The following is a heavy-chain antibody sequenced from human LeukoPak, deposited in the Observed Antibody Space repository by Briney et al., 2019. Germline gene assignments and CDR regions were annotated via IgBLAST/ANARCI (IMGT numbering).Heavy chain of an antibody. V-gene: IGHV1-18*01. J-gene: IGHJ5*02. Sequence: ASVKVSCKASGYIFTSYGISWVRQAPRQGLEWMGWINTYNGNTKYAQKFQGRVTMTTDTSASTAYMEVRSLRSDDTAVYYCARDLVHHRLLDTNYNWFDPWGQGTLVTVSS. CDR3: ARDLVHHRLLDTNYNWFDP. CDR2: INTYNGNT. CDR1: GYIFTSYG. D-gene: IGHD2-8*01.